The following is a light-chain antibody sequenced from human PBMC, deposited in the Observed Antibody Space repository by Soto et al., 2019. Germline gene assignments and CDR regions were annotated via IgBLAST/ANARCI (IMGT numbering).Light chain of an antibody. J-gene: IGLJ1*01. CDR3: SSYTNTFTLIV. CDR2: EVS. CDR1: SSDVGTYKY. V-gene: IGLV2-14*01. Sequence: QSVLTQPASVSGSPGQSITISCAGTSSDVGTYKYVSWYQQHPGKAPKLIIYEVSNRPSGVSNRFPGSKSGNTASLTISGLQAEDEADYYCSSYTNTFTLIVFGTGTKVTVL.